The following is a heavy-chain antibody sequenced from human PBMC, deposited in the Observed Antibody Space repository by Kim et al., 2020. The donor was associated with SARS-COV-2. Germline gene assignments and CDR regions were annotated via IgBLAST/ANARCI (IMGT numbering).Heavy chain of an antibody. CDR2: IA. J-gene: IGHJ4*02. CDR3: AREGYGVTGY. V-gene: IGHV1-69*04. Sequence: IANYAQKFQGRVTITADKSTSTAYMELSSLRSEDTAVYYCAREGYGVTGYWGQGTLVTVSS. D-gene: IGHD4-17*01.